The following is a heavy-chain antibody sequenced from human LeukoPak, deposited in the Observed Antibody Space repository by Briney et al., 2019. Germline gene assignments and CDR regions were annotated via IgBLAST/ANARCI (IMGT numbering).Heavy chain of an antibody. CDR3: AKIAAAGSDYQHYYMDV. J-gene: IGHJ6*03. V-gene: IGHV3-30*18. CDR2: ISYDGSNK. Sequence: GGSLRLSCAASGFTLSSYGMHWVRQAPGKGLEWVAVISYDGSNKYYADSVKGRFTISRDNSKNTLYLQMNSLRAEDTAVYYCAKIAAAGSDYQHYYMDVWGKGTTVTVSS. CDR1: GFTLSSYG. D-gene: IGHD6-13*01.